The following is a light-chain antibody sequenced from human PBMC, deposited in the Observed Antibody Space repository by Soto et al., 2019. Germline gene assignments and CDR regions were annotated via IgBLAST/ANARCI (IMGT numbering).Light chain of an antibody. CDR1: QSVSSSY. V-gene: IGKV3-20*01. CDR3: QQYGSSPWT. CDR2: GAS. Sequence: EIVLTQSPGTLSLSPGERATLSCRDSQSVSSSYLAWYQQKPGQAPRLLIYGASSRATGIPDRFSGSGSGTAFTLTISRLEPEDFAVYYCQQYGSSPWTFSQGTKVEIK. J-gene: IGKJ1*01.